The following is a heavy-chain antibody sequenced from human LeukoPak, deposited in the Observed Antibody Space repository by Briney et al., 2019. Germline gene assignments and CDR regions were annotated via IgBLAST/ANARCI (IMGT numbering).Heavy chain of an antibody. D-gene: IGHD2-2*02. J-gene: IGHJ4*02. Sequence: PSETLSLTCTVSGGSISSYYWSWIRQPAGKGLEWIGRIYTSGSTNYNPSLKSRVTMSVDTSKNQFSLKLSSVTAADTAVYYCARERPVGYCSSTSCYTEKDQLYYFDYWGQGTLVTVSS. CDR2: IYTSGST. CDR1: GGSISSYY. V-gene: IGHV4-4*07. CDR3: ARERPVGYCSSTSCYTEKDQLYYFDY.